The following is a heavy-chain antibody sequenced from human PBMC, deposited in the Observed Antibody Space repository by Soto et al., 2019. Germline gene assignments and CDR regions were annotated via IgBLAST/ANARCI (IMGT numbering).Heavy chain of an antibody. J-gene: IGHJ5*02. CDR2: ISTYSGDT. CDR3: ARHQGTTTSENWFDP. CDR1: GYTFFTYD. Sequence: QVHLVQSGVEVKTPGASVKVSCQASGYTFFTYDISWVRQAPGQGLECMGWISTYSGDTKYAQKFQGRVTMTTDTATTTAYLELRSLSSDDTAVYYCARHQGTTTSENWFDPWGQGTLVTVSS. D-gene: IGHD3-3*01. V-gene: IGHV1-18*01.